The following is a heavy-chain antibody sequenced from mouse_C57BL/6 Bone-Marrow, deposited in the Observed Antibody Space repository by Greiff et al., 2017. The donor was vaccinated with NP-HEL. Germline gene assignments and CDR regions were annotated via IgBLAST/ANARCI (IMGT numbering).Heavy chain of an antibody. V-gene: IGHV5-17*01. D-gene: IGHD2-10*01. CDR1: GFTFSDYG. Sequence: EVKLMESGGGLVKPGGSLKLSCAASGFTFSDYGMHWVRQAPEKGLEWVAYISSGSSTIYYADTVKGRFTISRDNAKNTLFLQMTSLRSEDTAMYYCARPGAYYGPHYAMDYWGQGTSVTVSS. CDR2: ISSGSSTI. J-gene: IGHJ4*01. CDR3: ARPGAYYGPHYAMDY.